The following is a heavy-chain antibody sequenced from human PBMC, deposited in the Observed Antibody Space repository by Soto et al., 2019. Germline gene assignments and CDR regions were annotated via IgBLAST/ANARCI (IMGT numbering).Heavy chain of an antibody. V-gene: IGHV3-7*05. D-gene: IGHD6-13*01. CDR1: GFSFGSSW. Sequence: EVQLVESGGDLVQPGGSLRLSCAASGFSFGSSWMTWVRQAPGKGLEWVANIKKDGSKFNYLYSVRGRFTVSRDNAKNSLYLEMNSLRAEDTALYYCARDVSPGSSSLYLDAFDIWGQGTMVTVSS. CDR2: IKKDGSKF. CDR3: ARDVSPGSSSLYLDAFDI. J-gene: IGHJ3*02.